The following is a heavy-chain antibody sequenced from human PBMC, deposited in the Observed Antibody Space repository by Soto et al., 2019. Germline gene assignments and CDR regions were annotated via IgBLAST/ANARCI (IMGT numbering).Heavy chain of an antibody. V-gene: IGHV4-30-4*01. J-gene: IGHJ4*02. CDR2: IYYSGST. Sequence: QVQLQESGPGLVKPSQTLSLTCTVSGGSISSGDYYWSWIRQPPGKGLEWIGYIYYSGSTYYNPSLKSRVTISVDPAKNQFSLKLSSVTAADTAVYYCARGSYYYDRSGYYHYWGQGTLVTVSS. CDR3: ARGSYYYDRSGYYHY. D-gene: IGHD3-22*01. CDR1: GGSISSGDYY.